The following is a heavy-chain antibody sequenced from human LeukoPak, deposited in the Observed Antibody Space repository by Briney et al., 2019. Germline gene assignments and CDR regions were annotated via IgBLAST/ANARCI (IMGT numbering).Heavy chain of an antibody. J-gene: IGHJ3*01. V-gene: IGHV3-23*01. D-gene: IGHD6-13*01. CDR3: AKARIAAAGTGAFDV. CDR2: FSATDHSA. CDR1: GFTFSSYA. Sequence: GGSLRLSCAASGFTFSSYAMTWVRQAPGEGLEWVSAFSATDHSAQYAQSVRGRFTISRDNSKNTLYLQMNSLSAEDTAVYYCAKARIAAAGTGAFDVWGQGTMVTVSS.